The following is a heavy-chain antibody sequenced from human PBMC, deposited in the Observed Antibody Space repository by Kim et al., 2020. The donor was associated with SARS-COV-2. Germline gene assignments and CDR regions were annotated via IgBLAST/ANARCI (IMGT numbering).Heavy chain of an antibody. CDR2: ISSSSSTI. V-gene: IGHV3-48*04. Sequence: GGSLRLSCAASGFTFSSYSMNWVRQAPGKGLEWVSYISSSSSTIYYADSVKGRFTISRDNAKNSLYLQMNSLRAEDTAVYYCARTRGSYYNPRGPFDYWGQGTLVTVSS. J-gene: IGHJ4*02. CDR1: GFTFSSYS. CDR3: ARTRGSYYNPRGPFDY. D-gene: IGHD3-10*01.